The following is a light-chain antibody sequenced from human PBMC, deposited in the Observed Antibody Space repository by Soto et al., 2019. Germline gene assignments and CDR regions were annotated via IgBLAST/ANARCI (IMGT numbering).Light chain of an antibody. CDR3: QSYDSSLSGVV. CDR1: CSNIGAGYD. V-gene: IGLV1-40*01. Sequence: QLELTQPPSVSGAPGQRVTISCTGSCSNIGAGYDVHWYQQLPGTAPKLLIYGNSNRPSGVPDRFSGSKSGTSASLAITGLQAEDEADYYCQSYDSSLSGVVFGGGTQLTVL. J-gene: IGLJ2*01. CDR2: GNS.